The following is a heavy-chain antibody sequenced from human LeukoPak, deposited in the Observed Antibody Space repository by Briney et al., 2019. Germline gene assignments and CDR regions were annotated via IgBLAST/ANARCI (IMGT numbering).Heavy chain of an antibody. D-gene: IGHD3-9*01. V-gene: IGHV4-30-4*01. Sequence: PSETLSLTCTVSGGSISSGDYYWSWIRQPPGKGLEWIGCIYYSGSTYYNPSLKSRVTISVDTSKNQFSLKLSSVTAADTAVYYCARVSDSILTGYTFDPWGQGTLVTVSS. CDR1: GGSISSGDYY. CDR2: IYYSGST. J-gene: IGHJ5*02. CDR3: ARVSDSILTGYTFDP.